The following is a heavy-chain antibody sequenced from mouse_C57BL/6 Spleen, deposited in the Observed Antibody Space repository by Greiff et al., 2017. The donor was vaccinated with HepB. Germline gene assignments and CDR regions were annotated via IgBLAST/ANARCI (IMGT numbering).Heavy chain of an antibody. CDR2: IYPGSGST. Sequence: QVQLQQPGAELVKPGASVKMSCKASGYTFTSYWITWVKQRPGQGLEWIGDIYPGSGSTNYNEKCKRKATLTVDTSSSTAYMQLSSLTSEESAVYYCARSPYDYEGTWFAYWGQGTLVTVSA. CDR1: GYTFTSYW. J-gene: IGHJ3*01. D-gene: IGHD2-4*01. V-gene: IGHV1-55*01. CDR3: ARSPYDYEGTWFAY.